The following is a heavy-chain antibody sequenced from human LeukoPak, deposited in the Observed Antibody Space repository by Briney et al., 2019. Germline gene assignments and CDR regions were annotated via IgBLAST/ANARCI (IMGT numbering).Heavy chain of an antibody. CDR1: GFTFSSYE. Sequence: GGSLRLSXAASGFTFSSYEMNWVCQAPGKGLEWVSYISSSGSTIYYADSVKGRFTISRDNAKNSLYLQMNSLRAEDTAVYYCARGKQWRKSFDYWGQGTLVTVSS. V-gene: IGHV3-48*03. CDR3: ARGKQWRKSFDY. J-gene: IGHJ4*02. D-gene: IGHD6-19*01. CDR2: ISSSGSTI.